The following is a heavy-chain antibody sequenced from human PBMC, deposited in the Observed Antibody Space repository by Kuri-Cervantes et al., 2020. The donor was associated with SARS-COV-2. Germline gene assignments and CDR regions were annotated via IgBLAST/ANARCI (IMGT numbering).Heavy chain of an antibody. Sequence: GESLKISCTASGFTFSSYSMNWVRQAPGKGLEWVSYISSSSSTIYYADSVKGRFTISRDNAKNSLYLQMNSLRAEDTAMYYCAREGYYGGSGFYDYWGQGTLVTVSS. CDR1: GFTFSSYS. CDR3: AREGYYGGSGFYDY. J-gene: IGHJ4*02. CDR2: ISSSSSTI. V-gene: IGHV3-48*01. D-gene: IGHD3-22*01.